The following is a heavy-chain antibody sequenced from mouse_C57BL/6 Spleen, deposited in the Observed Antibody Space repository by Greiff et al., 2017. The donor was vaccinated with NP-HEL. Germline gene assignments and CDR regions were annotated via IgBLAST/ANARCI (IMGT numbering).Heavy chain of an antibody. V-gene: IGHV5-17*01. CDR2: ISSASSTI. CDR1: GFTFSDYG. D-gene: IGHD2-3*01. Sequence: EVMLVESGGGLVKPGGSLKLSCAASGFTFSDYGMHWVRQAPEKGLEWVAYISSASSTIYYADTVKGRSTIPRDNAKNTLFLQMTSLRSEDTTMYYCARPYDGYSYWYFDVWGTGTTVTVSS. J-gene: IGHJ1*03. CDR3: ARPYDGYSYWYFDV.